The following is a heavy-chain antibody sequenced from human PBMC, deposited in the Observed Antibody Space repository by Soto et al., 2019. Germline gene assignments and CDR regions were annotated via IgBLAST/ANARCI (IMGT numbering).Heavy chain of an antibody. CDR2: IWYDGSNK. Sequence: PGGSLRLSCAASGFTCSSYGMHWVRQAPGKGLEWVAVIWYDGSNKYYADSVKGRFTISRDNSKNTLYLQMNSLRAEDTAVYYCARGAGRRIAAAAGGFDYWGQGTLVTVSS. V-gene: IGHV3-33*01. CDR3: ARGAGRRIAAAAGGFDY. D-gene: IGHD6-13*01. CDR1: GFTCSSYG. J-gene: IGHJ4*02.